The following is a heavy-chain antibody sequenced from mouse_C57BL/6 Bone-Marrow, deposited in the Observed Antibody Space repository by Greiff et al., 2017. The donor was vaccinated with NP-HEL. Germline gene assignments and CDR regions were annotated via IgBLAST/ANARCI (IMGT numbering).Heavy chain of an antibody. CDR2: IDPENGDT. Sequence: VQLQQSGAELVRPGASVKLSCTASGFNIKDDYMHWVKQRPEQGLEWIGWIDPENGDTEYASKFQGKATITADTSSNTAYLQLSSLTSEDTAVYYCTTQGYWDIDYWGQGTTLTVSS. CDR3: TTQGYWDIDY. CDR1: GFNIKDDY. D-gene: IGHD4-1*01. V-gene: IGHV14-4*01. J-gene: IGHJ2*01.